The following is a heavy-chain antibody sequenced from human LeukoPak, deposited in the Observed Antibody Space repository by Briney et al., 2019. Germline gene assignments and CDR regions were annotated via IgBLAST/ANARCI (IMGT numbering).Heavy chain of an antibody. CDR2: INHSGST. CDR1: GGSISSASYF. V-gene: IGHV4-39*07. D-gene: IGHD6-19*01. J-gene: IGHJ4*02. Sequence: SETLSLTCTVSGGSISSASYFWGWIRQPPGKGLEWIGEINHSGSTNYNPSLKSRVTISVDTSKNQFSLKLSSVTAADTAVYYYARGGYSSGWYRKKIIDYWGQGTLVTVSS. CDR3: ARGGYSSGWYRKKIIDY.